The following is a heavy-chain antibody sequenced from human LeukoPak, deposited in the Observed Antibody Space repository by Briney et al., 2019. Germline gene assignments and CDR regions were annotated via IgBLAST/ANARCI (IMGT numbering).Heavy chain of an antibody. J-gene: IGHJ5*02. Sequence: SETLSLTCAVYGGSFSAYYWSWIRQPPGKGLEWVGEINHSGSTNYNPSLKSRVTISIDTSKSQFSLEMSSVTAADTAVYYCARGRGARSSRWYNWFDPWGQGTLVTVSS. D-gene: IGHD6-13*01. CDR3: ARGRGARSSRWYNWFDP. V-gene: IGHV4-34*01. CDR2: INHSGST. CDR1: GGSFSAYY.